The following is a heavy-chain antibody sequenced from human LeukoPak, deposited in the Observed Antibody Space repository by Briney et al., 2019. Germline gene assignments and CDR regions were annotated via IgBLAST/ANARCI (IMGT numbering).Heavy chain of an antibody. Sequence: PGGSLRLSCAASGFTFSSYGMHWVRQAPGKGLVWVSHINIDGGSTSYADSVKGRFTISGDNAKNTLYLQMNSLRAEDTAVYYCARVYRIAMDGLDAFDIWGQGTMVTVST. CDR2: INIDGGST. V-gene: IGHV3-74*01. J-gene: IGHJ3*02. CDR3: ARVYRIAMDGLDAFDI. D-gene: IGHD6-19*01. CDR1: GFTFSSYG.